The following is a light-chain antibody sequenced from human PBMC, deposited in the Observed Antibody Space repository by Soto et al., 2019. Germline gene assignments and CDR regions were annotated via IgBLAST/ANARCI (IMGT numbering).Light chain of an antibody. CDR1: QSVSNNY. CDR2: DAS. CDR3: QQCATSPLT. V-gene: IGKV3-20*01. Sequence: EIVLTQSPGTLSLSPGERATLSCRASQSVSNNYVAWYQQKPGQAPRLLIYDASSRATDIPDRFSGSGSGTDFTLTISRLELEDFAVYYCQQCATSPLTFGQGTRVDIK. J-gene: IGKJ1*01.